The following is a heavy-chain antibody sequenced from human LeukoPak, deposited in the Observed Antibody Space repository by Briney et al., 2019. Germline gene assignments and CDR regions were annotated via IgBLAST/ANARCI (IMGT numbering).Heavy chain of an antibody. CDR3: ARDLRSSADY. CDR2: INNDGRRRGT. D-gene: IGHD6-6*01. J-gene: IGHJ4*02. CDR1: VLTFSSDW. V-gene: IGHV3-74*01. Sequence: PGGSLRLSCAASVLTFSSDWMHWVRQAPGKGLVWVSRINNDGRRRGTSYADSVKCRFTISRDNAKNTLYLQMNSLRVEDTAVYYCARDLRSSADYWGQGTLVTVTS.